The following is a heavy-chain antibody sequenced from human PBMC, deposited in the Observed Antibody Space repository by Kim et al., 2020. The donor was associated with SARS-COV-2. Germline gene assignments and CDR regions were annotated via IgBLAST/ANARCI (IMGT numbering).Heavy chain of an antibody. V-gene: IGHV5-51*01. D-gene: IGHD2-8*02. CDR2: IYPGDSNT. Sequence: GESLKISCKASGYSFTNFWIGWVRQMPGKGLEWMGIIYPGDSNTRYSPSFQGQVTISADTSINTASLYWSSLKASDTAMYYCVRRLYCAGGACYWCPFDDWGQGTLVTVSS. CDR3: VRRLYCAGGACYWCPFDD. J-gene: IGHJ4*02. CDR1: GYSFTNFW.